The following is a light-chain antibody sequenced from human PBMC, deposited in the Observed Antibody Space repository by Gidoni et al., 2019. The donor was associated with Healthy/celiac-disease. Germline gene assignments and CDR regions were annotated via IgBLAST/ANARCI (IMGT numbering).Light chain of an antibody. CDR1: QSISSY. CDR3: QQSYSTPLT. Sequence: DIQMTQSPSSLSASVGDRVTITCRASQSISSYLTWYQQKPGKATKLLIYAASSLQSGVPSRFSGSGSGTDFTLTISRLQPEDFATYYCQQSYSTPLTFGGGTKVEIK. CDR2: AAS. V-gene: IGKV1-39*01. J-gene: IGKJ4*01.